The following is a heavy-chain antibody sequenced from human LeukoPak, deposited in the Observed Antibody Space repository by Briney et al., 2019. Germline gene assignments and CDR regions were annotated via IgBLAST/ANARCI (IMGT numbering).Heavy chain of an antibody. J-gene: IGHJ4*02. V-gene: IGHV3-30*02. Sequence: PGRSLRLSCAASGITFSASGMHWVRQAPGKGLEWLTFIQYDESSKYYADSVKGRFTVSRDNFRNTVYLQMNSLRAEDTAVYHCAREGGTVVISTLDYWGLGTPVTVSS. CDR3: AREGGTVVISTLDY. CDR2: IQYDESSK. CDR1: GITFSASG. D-gene: IGHD3-22*01.